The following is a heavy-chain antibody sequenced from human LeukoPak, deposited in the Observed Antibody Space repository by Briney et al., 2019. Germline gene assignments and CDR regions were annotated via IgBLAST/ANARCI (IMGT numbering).Heavy chain of an antibody. CDR3: ARVTVGSLDY. CDR2: INHSGST. CDR1: GGSFSAHY. Sequence: PSETLSLTCAVYGGSFSAHYWNWIRQPPGKGLEWIGEINHSGSTNYNPSLKSRVTISVDMSKNQFSLKLSSVTAADTAVYYCARVTVGSLDYWGQGTLVTVSS. D-gene: IGHD1-26*01. V-gene: IGHV4-34*01. J-gene: IGHJ4*02.